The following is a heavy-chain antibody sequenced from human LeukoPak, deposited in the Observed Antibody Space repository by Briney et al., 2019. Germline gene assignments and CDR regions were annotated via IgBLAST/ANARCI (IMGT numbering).Heavy chain of an antibody. CDR2: IYSSGSA. J-gene: IGHJ4*02. D-gene: IGHD6-6*01. Sequence: SETLSLTCTVSGGSISSHYWNWIRQAPGKGLEWIGYIYSSGSANSNPALKSRVTISVDTPNNQFSLKLSSVTAADTAVYYCARWGIGGRHLGQWGQGTLVTVSS. V-gene: IGHV4-59*11. CDR3: ARWGIGGRHLGQ. CDR1: GGSISSHY.